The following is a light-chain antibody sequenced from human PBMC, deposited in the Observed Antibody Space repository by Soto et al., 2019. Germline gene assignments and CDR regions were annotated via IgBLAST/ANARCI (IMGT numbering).Light chain of an antibody. CDR3: QQHGSLPRT. CDR2: GAS. Sequence: EIVLTQSPGTLSLSPGESATLSCRASEIVTSTSLAWYQQKPGQAPRLLIDGASSRATGIPDRFRGSRSGTDFTLTISRLAPEDFAVDYCQQHGSLPRTFGQGTKLDIK. J-gene: IGKJ2*01. CDR1: EIVTSTS. V-gene: IGKV3-20*01.